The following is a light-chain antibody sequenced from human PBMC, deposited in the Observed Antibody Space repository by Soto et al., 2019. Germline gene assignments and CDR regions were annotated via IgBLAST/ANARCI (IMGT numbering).Light chain of an antibody. Sequence: QSVLTQPPSASGAPGQRVSISCSGTRSNIGVNAVSWYQQCPGTAPKLLIFSNNQRPSGVPDRFSDSKSGTSASLAISGLQSEDEADYYCAVWDDNLNGPLFGGGTKLTVL. CDR1: RSNIGVNA. J-gene: IGLJ3*02. V-gene: IGLV1-44*01. CDR3: AVWDDNLNGPL. CDR2: SNN.